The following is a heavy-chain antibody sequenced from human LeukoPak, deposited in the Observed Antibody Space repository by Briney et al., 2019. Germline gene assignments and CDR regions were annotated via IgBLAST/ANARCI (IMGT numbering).Heavy chain of an antibody. CDR2: IYYSGST. CDR3: ARGRPIAAAGTL. CDR1: GGSISSYY. J-gene: IGHJ4*02. V-gene: IGHV4-59*08. Sequence: SETLSLTCTVSGGSISSYYWSWIRQPPGKGLEWIGYIYYSGSTNYNPSLKSRVTISVDTSKNQFSLKLSSVTAADTAVYYCARGRPIAAAGTLWGQGTLVTVSS. D-gene: IGHD6-13*01.